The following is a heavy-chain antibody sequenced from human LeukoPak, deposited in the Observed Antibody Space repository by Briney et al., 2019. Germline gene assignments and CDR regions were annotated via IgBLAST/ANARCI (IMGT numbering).Heavy chain of an antibody. V-gene: IGHV4-4*09. D-gene: IGHD5-24*01. CDR1: GVSIRSYY. CDR3: ASSRDGYSYYYFDS. Sequence: PLETLSLTCTVSGVSIRSYYWSWIRQPPGKGLEWIGYIYTGGSTNSNPSLKSRVTTSVDTSKNQFSLKLTSVTAADTAVYYCASSRDGYSYYYFDSWGQGTLVTVSS. J-gene: IGHJ4*02. CDR2: IYTGGST.